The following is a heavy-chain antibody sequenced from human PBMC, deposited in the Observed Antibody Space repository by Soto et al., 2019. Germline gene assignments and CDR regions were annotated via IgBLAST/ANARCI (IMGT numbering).Heavy chain of an antibody. D-gene: IGHD3-10*01. J-gene: IGHJ5*02. V-gene: IGHV3-23*01. CDR3: AKSAMVRGGGWFDP. CDR1: RFTFSTYA. CDR2: ISGRGGNT. Sequence: EVQLLESGGGLVQPGGSLRLSCAASRFTFSTYAMSWVRQAPGKGLEWVSDISGRGGNTYYAGSVKGRFTISSDNSRNTLFLQMNSLRAEDTAVYYCAKSAMVRGGGWFDPWGQGTLVTVSS.